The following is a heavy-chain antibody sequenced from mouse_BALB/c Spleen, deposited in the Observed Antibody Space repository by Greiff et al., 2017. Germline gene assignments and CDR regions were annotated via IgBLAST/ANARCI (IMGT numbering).Heavy chain of an antibody. CDR2: ISDGGSYT. CDR3: AREGLYDYPWFAY. Sequence: EVQLVESGGGLVKPGGSLKLSCAASGFTFSDYYMYWVRQTPEKRLEWVATISDGGSYTYYPDSVKGRFTISRDNAKNNLYLQMSSLKSEDTAMYYCAREGLYDYPWFAYWGQGTLVTVSA. J-gene: IGHJ3*01. V-gene: IGHV5-4*02. D-gene: IGHD2-4*01. CDR1: GFTFSDYY.